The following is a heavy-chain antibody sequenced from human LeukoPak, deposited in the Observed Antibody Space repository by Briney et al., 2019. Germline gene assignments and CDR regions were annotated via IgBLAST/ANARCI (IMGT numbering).Heavy chain of an antibody. CDR1: GGSISSSSYY. J-gene: IGHJ4*02. Sequence: SETLSLTFTVSGGSISSSSYYWGWSRQPPGKGLGWNGSIYYSGSTNYNPSLKSRVTISVDTSKNQFSLKLSSVTAADTAVYYCARGGPYRSGSPSWYFDYWGQGTLVTVSS. CDR3: ARGGPYRSGSPSWYFDY. D-gene: IGHD3-10*01. CDR2: IYYSGST. V-gene: IGHV4-39*07.